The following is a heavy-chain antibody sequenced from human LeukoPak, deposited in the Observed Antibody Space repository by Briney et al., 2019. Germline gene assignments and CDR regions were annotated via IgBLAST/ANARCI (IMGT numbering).Heavy chain of an antibody. J-gene: IGHJ4*02. D-gene: IGHD1-26*01. CDR1: GYSFTSYD. CDR2: MNPNSGDA. Sequence: GASVKVSCKASGYSFTSYDINWVRQATGQGLEWIGWMNPNSGDADYTQKFKGRVTFTRDTSTTTAYMEVNSLGSEDTAVYYCAREDEGATVFDYWGQGTLVTVSS. CDR3: AREDEGATVFDY. V-gene: IGHV1-8*01.